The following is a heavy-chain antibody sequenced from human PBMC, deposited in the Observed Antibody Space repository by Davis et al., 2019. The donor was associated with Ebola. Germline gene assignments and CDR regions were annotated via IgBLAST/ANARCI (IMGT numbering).Heavy chain of an antibody. V-gene: IGHV1-2*02. CDR1: GYTFTGYY. CDR3: ARDGYSSGWYNYGGFDY. D-gene: IGHD6-19*01. J-gene: IGHJ4*02. Sequence: ASVKVSCKASGYTFTGYYMHWVRQAPGQGLEWMGWMNPNSGDTGYAQKFQGRVTMTRNTSINTAYMELSSLRSDDTAVYYCARDGYSSGWYNYGGFDYWGQGTLVTVSS. CDR2: MNPNSGDT.